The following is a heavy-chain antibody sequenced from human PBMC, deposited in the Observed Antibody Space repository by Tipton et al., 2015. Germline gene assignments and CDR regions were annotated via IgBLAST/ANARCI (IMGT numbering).Heavy chain of an antibody. J-gene: IGHJ4*02. CDR2: ITRSVISGFGGRT. D-gene: IGHD3-22*01. Sequence: SLRLSCAASGLTLTTFDMSWVRQAPGKGLEWVSGITRSVISGFGGRTYYADSVRGRFTISRDNSKNTLYLQMSSLRAEDTAVYYCVKDGYYYDNSGYSPLDYWGQGTLVTVSS. CDR3: VKDGYYYDNSGYSPLDY. V-gene: IGHV3-23*01. CDR1: GLTLTTFD.